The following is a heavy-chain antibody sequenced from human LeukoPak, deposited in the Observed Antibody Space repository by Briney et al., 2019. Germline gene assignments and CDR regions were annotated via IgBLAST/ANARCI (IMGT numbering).Heavy chain of an antibody. D-gene: IGHD5-24*01. J-gene: IGHJ5*02. Sequence: GGSLRLSCAASGFTFSTYNMNWVRQAPGKGLEWVSSISRSSNYIYYADSVRGRFTISKDNAKNSLYLQMNSLRAEDTAVYYCARGVEMATIPNWFDPWGQGTLVTVSS. CDR2: ISRSSNYI. CDR3: ARGVEMATIPNWFDP. V-gene: IGHV3-21*01. CDR1: GFTFSTYN.